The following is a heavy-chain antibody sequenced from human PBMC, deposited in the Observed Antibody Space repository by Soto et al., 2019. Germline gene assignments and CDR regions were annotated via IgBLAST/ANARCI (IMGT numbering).Heavy chain of an antibody. CDR3: ARDMPPTNYDILTGPEAPGDY. D-gene: IGHD3-9*01. CDR1: GYTFTSYG. Sequence: ASVKVSCKASGYTFTSYGISWGRQAPGQGLEWMGWISAYNGNTNYAQKLQGRVTMTTDTSTSTAYMELRSLRSDDTAVYYCARDMPPTNYDILTGPEAPGDYWGQGTLVTVSS. J-gene: IGHJ4*02. CDR2: ISAYNGNT. V-gene: IGHV1-18*01.